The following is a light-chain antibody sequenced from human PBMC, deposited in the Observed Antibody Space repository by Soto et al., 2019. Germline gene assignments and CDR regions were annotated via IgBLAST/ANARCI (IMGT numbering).Light chain of an antibody. CDR2: DAS. J-gene: IGKJ1*01. CDR1: QSISNW. Sequence: DVQMTKPHTPLSASKGDRVPITCRASQSISNWLAWYQQKPGKAPKLLIYDASSLESGVPSRFSGSGSGTEFTLTISSLQPDDFATYYCQQYNSYSRTFGQGTKVDIK. CDR3: QQYNSYSRT. V-gene: IGKV1-5*01.